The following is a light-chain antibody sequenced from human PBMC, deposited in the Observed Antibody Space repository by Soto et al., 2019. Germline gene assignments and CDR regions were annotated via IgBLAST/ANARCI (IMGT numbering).Light chain of an antibody. CDR2: GNS. J-gene: IGLJ3*02. CDR1: SYNIGAVYS. Sequence: QSVLTKPPSVSGAPGQRVTISCTGSSYNIGAVYSVHWYQQLPGTAPKLLIYGNSNRPSGVPDRFSGSKSGTSASLAITGRQAEDEADYYCQYYDSSLSGWVFGGGTTVTVL. CDR3: QYYDSSLSGWV. V-gene: IGLV1-40*01.